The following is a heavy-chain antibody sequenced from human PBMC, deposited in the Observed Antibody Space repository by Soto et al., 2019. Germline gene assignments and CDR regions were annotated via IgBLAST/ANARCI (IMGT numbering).Heavy chain of an antibody. CDR3: AGGRWELPPNWFDP. CDR1: GYTFTSYY. J-gene: IGHJ5*02. CDR2: ISAYNGNT. D-gene: IGHD1-26*01. V-gene: IGHV1-18*04. Sequence: GASVKVSCKASGYTFTSYYMRWVRQAPGQGLEWMGWISAYNGNTNYAQELQGRVTMTTDTSTSTAYMELRSLRSDDTAVYYCAGGRWELPPNWFDPWGQGTLVTVSS.